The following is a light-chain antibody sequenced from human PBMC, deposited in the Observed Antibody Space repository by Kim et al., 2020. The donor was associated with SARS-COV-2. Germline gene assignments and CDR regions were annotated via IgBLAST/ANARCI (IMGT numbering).Light chain of an antibody. Sequence: QSVLTQTPSAYGTPGQRVTISCSGSSSNIGSNYVYWYQQLPGTAPKLLIYRNNQRPSGVPDRFSGSKSGTSASLAISGLRSEDEADYYCAAWDDSLSGVVFCGGTHLTVL. CDR1: SSNIGSNY. CDR2: RNN. J-gene: IGLJ2*01. CDR3: AAWDDSLSGVV. V-gene: IGLV1-47*01.